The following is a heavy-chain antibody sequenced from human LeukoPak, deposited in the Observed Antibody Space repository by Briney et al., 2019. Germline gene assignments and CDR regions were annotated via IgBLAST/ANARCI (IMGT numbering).Heavy chain of an antibody. Sequence: SETLSLTCTVSGGSISSYYWSWIRQPPGKGLEWIGYIYYSGSTNYNPSLKSRVTISVDTSKNQFSLKLSSVTAADTAVYYCAGGGPNWFDPWAREPLVTVS. CDR3: AGGGPNWFDP. D-gene: IGHD3-16*01. V-gene: IGHV4-59*08. CDR2: IYYSGST. J-gene: IGHJ5*02. CDR1: GGSISSYY.